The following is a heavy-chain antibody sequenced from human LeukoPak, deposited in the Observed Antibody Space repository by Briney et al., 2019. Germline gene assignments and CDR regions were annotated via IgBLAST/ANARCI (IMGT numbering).Heavy chain of an antibody. Sequence: GGSLRLSCAASGFTLSSYAMHWVRQAPGKGLEWVAVISYDGSNKYYTDSVKGRFTISRDNSKNTLSLQLNSLRVEDTAVYYCARELELLGVDYWGQGTLVTVSS. D-gene: IGHD1-7*01. CDR2: ISYDGSNK. CDR3: ARELELLGVDY. CDR1: GFTLSSYA. J-gene: IGHJ4*02. V-gene: IGHV3-30*04.